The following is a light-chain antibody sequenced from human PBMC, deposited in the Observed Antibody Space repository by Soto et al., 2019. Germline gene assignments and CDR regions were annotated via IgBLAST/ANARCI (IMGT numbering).Light chain of an antibody. Sequence: EVVLTQSPGTLSLSPGERATLSCRASQSVNSTYLAWYQQKPGQPPRVLIFGASIRATGVPDRFSGSGSGTDFTLTVRRLEPEDFAVYYCQHYGTSPRYTFGQGTTLEMK. V-gene: IGKV3-20*01. J-gene: IGKJ2*01. CDR1: QSVNSTY. CDR2: GAS. CDR3: QHYGTSPRYT.